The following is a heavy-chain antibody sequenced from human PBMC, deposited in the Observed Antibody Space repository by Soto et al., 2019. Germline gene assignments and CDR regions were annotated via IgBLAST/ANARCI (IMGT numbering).Heavy chain of an antibody. V-gene: IGHV4-30-4*01. CDR2: IYYGGST. D-gene: IGHD4-17*01. CDR3: ASGSTVINTLDF. CDR1: GGSITSGDYY. Sequence: SETLSLTRTVSGGSITSGDYYWSWIRQPPGKGLEWVGYIYYGGSTYYNPSLKSRITISLDTPKNQFSLDLTSVTAADTAVYYCASGSTVINTLDFWGQGTLVTVSS. J-gene: IGHJ4*02.